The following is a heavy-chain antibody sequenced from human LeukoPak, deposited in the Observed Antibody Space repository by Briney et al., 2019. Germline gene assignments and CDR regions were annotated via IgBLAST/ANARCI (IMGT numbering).Heavy chain of an antibody. CDR2: ISGSGGST. Sequence: GGSLRLSCAASGITFSSYAMSWVRQAPGKGLEWVSAISGSGGSTYYADSVKGRFTISRDNSKNTLYLQMNSLRAEDTAVYYCAKVDSSSWKTYYYYYGMDVWGQGTTVTVSS. V-gene: IGHV3-23*01. D-gene: IGHD6-13*01. CDR3: AKVDSSSWKTYYYYYGMDV. J-gene: IGHJ6*02. CDR1: GITFSSYA.